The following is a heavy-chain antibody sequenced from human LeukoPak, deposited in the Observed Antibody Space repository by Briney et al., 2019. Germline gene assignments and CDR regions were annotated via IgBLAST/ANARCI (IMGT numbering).Heavy chain of an antibody. Sequence: SETPSLTCTVSGGSISSYYWSWIRQPPGKGLEWIGYIYYSGSTNYNPSLKSRVTISVDTSKNQFSLKLSSVTAADTAVYYCARGGDYDILTGYYKGPYYYMDVWGKGTTVTVSS. CDR1: GGSISSYY. CDR3: ARGGDYDILTGYYKGPYYYMDV. V-gene: IGHV4-59*01. D-gene: IGHD3-9*01. CDR2: IYYSGST. J-gene: IGHJ6*03.